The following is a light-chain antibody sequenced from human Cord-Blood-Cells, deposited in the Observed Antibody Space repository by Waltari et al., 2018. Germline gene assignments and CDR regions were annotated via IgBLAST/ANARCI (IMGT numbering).Light chain of an antibody. J-gene: IGLJ1*01. V-gene: IGLV2-14*01. CDR3: SSYTSSSTYV. CDR2: SVR. CDR1: SSDVAGYNY. Sequence: QSALTQPASVSGSPGQSITISCTGTSSDVAGYNYVSWYQQHPGKAPKRMLYSVRDRPSGVSNLFSGSTSGNTASLTISALQAEDEADYYCSSYTSSSTYVFGTGTKVTVL.